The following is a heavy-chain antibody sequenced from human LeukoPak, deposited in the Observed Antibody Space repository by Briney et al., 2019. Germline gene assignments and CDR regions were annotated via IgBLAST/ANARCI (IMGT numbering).Heavy chain of an antibody. CDR3: AKSHSVQQRGYFDY. D-gene: IGHD3-22*01. CDR1: GFSFTTYA. CDR2: IANSGVDT. J-gene: IGHJ4*02. Sequence: GGSLRLSCAAFGFSFTTYAMSWVRQAPGKGLEWISSIANSGVDTFYADSVKGRFTISRDNSKNTLYLQMNSLRAEDMAVYYCAKSHSVQQRGYFDYLGQGTLVTVSS. V-gene: IGHV3-23*01.